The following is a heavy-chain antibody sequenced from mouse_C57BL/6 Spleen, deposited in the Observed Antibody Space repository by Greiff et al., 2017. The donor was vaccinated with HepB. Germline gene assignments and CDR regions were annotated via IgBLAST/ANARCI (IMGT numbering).Heavy chain of an antibody. CDR3: ARASSFYYGSSYCNWYFDV. V-gene: IGHV5-4*03. D-gene: IGHD1-1*01. CDR1: GFTFSSYA. Sequence: EVKLMESGGGLVKPGGSLKLSCAASGFTFSSYAMSWVRQTPEKRLEWVATISDGGSYTYYPDNVKGRFTISRDNAKNNLYLQMSHLKSEDTAMYYCARASSFYYGSSYCNWYFDVWGTGTTVTVSS. J-gene: IGHJ1*03. CDR2: ISDGGSYT.